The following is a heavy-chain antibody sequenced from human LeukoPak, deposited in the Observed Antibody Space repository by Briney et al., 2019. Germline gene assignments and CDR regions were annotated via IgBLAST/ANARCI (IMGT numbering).Heavy chain of an antibody. V-gene: IGHV3-23*01. CDR1: GFTFSNYW. D-gene: IGHD3-22*01. Sequence: QPGGSLRLSCAASGFTFSNYWMSWVRQAPGKGLEWVSGICGVGDSTNDAVSVKGRFTISRDHSRKTLYLQTDSLRACDTGVYYCTKPLYYDSSDYYVPGFGTNWGQGTLVTVYS. CDR3: TKPLYYDSSDYYVPGFGTN. J-gene: IGHJ4*02. CDR2: ICGVGDST.